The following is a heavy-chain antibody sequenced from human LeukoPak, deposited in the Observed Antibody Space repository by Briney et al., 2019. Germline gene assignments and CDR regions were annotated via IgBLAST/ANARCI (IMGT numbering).Heavy chain of an antibody. V-gene: IGHV3-53*04. D-gene: IGHD3-3*01. CDR2: IYSGGST. J-gene: IGHJ4*02. CDR1: GFTVSSNY. CDR3: ASFSASPYDFWSY. Sequence: GGSLRLSCAASGFTVSSNYMSWVRQAPGKGLEWVSVIYSGGSTYYGDSVKGRFTISRHNSENTLYLQMNSLRAKDTAVYYCASFSASPYDFWSYWGQGTLATVSS.